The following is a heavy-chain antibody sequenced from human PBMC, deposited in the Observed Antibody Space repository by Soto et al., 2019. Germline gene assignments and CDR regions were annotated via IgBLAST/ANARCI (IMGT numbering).Heavy chain of an antibody. CDR2: ISYDGSNK. J-gene: IGHJ4*02. CDR3: ARGSRTPYYYDSSGYLDY. CDR1: GFTFSSYA. D-gene: IGHD3-22*01. Sequence: GGSLRLSCAASGFTFSSYAMHWVRQAPGKGLEWVAVISYDGSNKYYADSVKGRFTISRDNSKNTLYLQMNSLRAEDTAVYYCARGSRTPYYYDSSGYLDYWGQGTLVTVSS. V-gene: IGHV3-30-3*01.